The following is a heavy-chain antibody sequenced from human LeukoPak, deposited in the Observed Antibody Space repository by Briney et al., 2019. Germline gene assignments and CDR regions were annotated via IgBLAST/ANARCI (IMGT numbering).Heavy chain of an antibody. Sequence: SETLSLTCTVSGGSISSYYWSWIRQPAGKGLEWIGRIYTSGSTNYNPSLKSRVTISVDTSKNHFSLKLSSVTAADTAVYYCARNRDGYNSFDYWGQGTLVTVSS. J-gene: IGHJ4*02. D-gene: IGHD5-24*01. V-gene: IGHV4-4*07. CDR1: GGSISSYY. CDR3: ARNRDGYNSFDY. CDR2: IYTSGST.